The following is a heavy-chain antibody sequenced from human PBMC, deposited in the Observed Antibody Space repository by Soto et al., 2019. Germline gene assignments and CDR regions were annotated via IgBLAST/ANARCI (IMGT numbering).Heavy chain of an antibody. Sequence: SETLSLTCTVSGDSVSSDSYFWTWIRQPPGKGLEWIGYIYYSGSTDYNPSLKSRVTISVDTSKNQFSLKLSSVTAADTAVYYCARVVAARQNYGMDVWGQGTTVTVSS. V-gene: IGHV4-61*01. D-gene: IGHD6-6*01. J-gene: IGHJ6*02. CDR3: ARVVAARQNYGMDV. CDR1: GDSVSSDSYF. CDR2: IYYSGST.